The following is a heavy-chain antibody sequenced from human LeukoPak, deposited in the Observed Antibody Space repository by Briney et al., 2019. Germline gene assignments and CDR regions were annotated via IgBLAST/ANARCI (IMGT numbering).Heavy chain of an antibody. CDR2: IIPILGIA. CDR1: GGTFSSYA. CDR3: ASHGSLGGAFDI. V-gene: IGHV1-69*04. J-gene: IGHJ3*02. Sequence: ASVKVSCKASGGTFSSYAISWVRQAPGQGLEWMGRIIPILGIANYAQKFQGRVTITADKSTSTAYMELSSLRSEDTAVYYCASHGSLGGAFDIWGQGTMVTVSS. D-gene: IGHD3-16*01.